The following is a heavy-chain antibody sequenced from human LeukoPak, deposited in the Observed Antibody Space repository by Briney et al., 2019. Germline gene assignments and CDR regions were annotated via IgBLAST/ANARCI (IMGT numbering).Heavy chain of an antibody. CDR1: GYSFTSYW. CDR2: IYPGDSDT. D-gene: IGHD3-10*01. CDR3: ASSGTALPRGDYYGMDV. V-gene: IGHV5-51*01. J-gene: IGHJ6*02. Sequence: GESLKISCKGSGYSFTSYWIGWVRQMPGKGLEWMGIIYPGDSDTRYSPSFQGQVTLSADKSISTAYLQWSSLKASDTAMYYCASSGTALPRGDYYGMDVWGQGTTVTVSS.